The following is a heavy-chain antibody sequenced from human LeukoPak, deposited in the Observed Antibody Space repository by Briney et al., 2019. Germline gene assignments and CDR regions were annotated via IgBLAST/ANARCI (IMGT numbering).Heavy chain of an antibody. V-gene: IGHV1-8*01. CDR3: ARGRGKRWTQLWSYSY. CDR2: MNPNSGNT. CDR1: GYTFTSYD. J-gene: IGHJ4*02. D-gene: IGHD5-18*01. Sequence: GASVKVSCKASGYTFTSYDINWVRQATGQGLEWMGWMNPNSGNTGYAQKFQGRVTMTRNTSISTAYMELSSLRSEDTAVYYCARGRGKRWTQLWSYSYWGQGTLVTVSS.